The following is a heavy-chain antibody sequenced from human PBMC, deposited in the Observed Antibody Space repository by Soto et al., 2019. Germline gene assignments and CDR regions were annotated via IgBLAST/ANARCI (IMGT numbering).Heavy chain of an antibody. J-gene: IGHJ4*02. CDR3: ARGYNYADY. Sequence: QVHLLASGGGVVQPGRSLRLSCAASGFTFSTYGMHWVRQAPGKGLEWVAVIWYDGSNEYYADSVRGRFTISRDNSKNTLFLQMNSLTAEDTAVYYCARGYNYADYWGQGTQVTVSS. D-gene: IGHD5-18*01. CDR2: IWYDGSNE. V-gene: IGHV3-33*01. CDR1: GFTFSTYG.